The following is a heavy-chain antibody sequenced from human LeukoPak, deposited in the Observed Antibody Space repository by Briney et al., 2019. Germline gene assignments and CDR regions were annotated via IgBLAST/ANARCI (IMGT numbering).Heavy chain of an antibody. CDR2: IRYDGSNK. Sequence: PGGSLRLSCAASGFTFSSYGMHWVRQAPGKGLEWVAFIRYDGSNKYYADSVKGRFTISRDNSKNTLYLQMNSLRAEDTAVYYCAKGRGSYYLTYYYYYYMDVWGKGTTVTISS. CDR1: GFTFSSYG. CDR3: AKGRGSYYLTYYYYYYMDV. J-gene: IGHJ6*03. V-gene: IGHV3-30*02. D-gene: IGHD1-26*01.